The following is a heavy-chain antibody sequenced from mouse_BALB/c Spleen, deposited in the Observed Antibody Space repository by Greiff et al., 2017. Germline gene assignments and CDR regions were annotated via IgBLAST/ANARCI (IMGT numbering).Heavy chain of an antibody. J-gene: IGHJ3*01. D-gene: IGHD2-14*01. CDR2: ISYSGST. Sequence: EVQRVESGPGLVQPSQSLSLTCTVTVYSITSDYAWNWIRQFPGNKLEWMGYISYSGSTSYNPSLKSRISITRDTAKNQFFLQLNSVTTEDTATYYCARSAAYYRYLFAYWGQGTLVTVSA. CDR1: VYSITSDYA. V-gene: IGHV3-2*02. CDR3: ARSAAYYRYLFAY.